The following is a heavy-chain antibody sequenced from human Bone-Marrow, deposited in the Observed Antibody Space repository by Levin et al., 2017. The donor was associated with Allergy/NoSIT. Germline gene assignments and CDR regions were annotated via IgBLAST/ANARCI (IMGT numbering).Heavy chain of an antibody. CDR3: AIYGSGNDYSAVDI. J-gene: IGHJ3*02. CDR2: IYSGGRG. Sequence: GGSLRLSCAASGFTVSSNHMSWVRQAPGKGLEWVSLIYSGGRGYYADSVRGRFTISRDNSKNTLYLQLNSLRGEDTAVYYCAIYGSGNDYSAVDIWGQGTMVTVSS. CDR1: GFTVSSNH. V-gene: IGHV3-53*01. D-gene: IGHD3-10*01.